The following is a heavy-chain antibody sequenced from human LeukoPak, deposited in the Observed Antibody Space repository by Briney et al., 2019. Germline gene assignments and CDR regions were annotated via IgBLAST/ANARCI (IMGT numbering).Heavy chain of an antibody. CDR3: ATSPAGTKKGLGYYYYGMDV. Sequence: ASVKVSCKVSGYTLTELSMHWVRQAPGKGLEWMGGFDPEDGETIYAQKFQGRVTMTEDTSTDTAYMELSSLRSEDTAVYYCATSPAGTKKGLGYYYYGMDVWGQGTTVTVSS. CDR2: FDPEDGET. J-gene: IGHJ6*02. D-gene: IGHD1-1*01. CDR1: GYTLTELS. V-gene: IGHV1-24*01.